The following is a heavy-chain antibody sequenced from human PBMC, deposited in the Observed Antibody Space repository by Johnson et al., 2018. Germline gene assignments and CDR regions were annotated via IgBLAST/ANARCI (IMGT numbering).Heavy chain of an antibody. CDR3: VRARSSSSIHFYYYMDV. V-gene: IGHV3-7*01. CDR2: IKKDGSEK. Sequence: VQLVESVGGLIQPGGSLRLSCGASGFTFSDYWMTWVRQAPGKGLEWVASIKKDGSEKYYVDYVKGRFTISRDNAKSSLTLQMDNLRAEETGGYFCVRARSSSSIHFYYYMDVWGKGTTVSVSS. D-gene: IGHD6-6*01. J-gene: IGHJ6*03. CDR1: GFTFSDYW.